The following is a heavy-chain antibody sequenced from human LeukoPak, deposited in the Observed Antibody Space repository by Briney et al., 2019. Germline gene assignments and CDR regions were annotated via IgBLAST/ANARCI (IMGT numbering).Heavy chain of an antibody. CDR2: ISGSGGST. V-gene: IGHV3-23*01. CDR1: GFTFSSYA. Sequence: GGSLRLSCAASGFTFSSYAMSWVRQAPGKGLEWVSAISGSGGSTYYADSVKGRFTISRDDSKNTLYLQMNSLRAEDTAVYYCARRPSYSDGSVYAFDIWGQGTMVTVSS. D-gene: IGHD5/OR15-5a*01. CDR3: ARRPSYSDGSVYAFDI. J-gene: IGHJ3*02.